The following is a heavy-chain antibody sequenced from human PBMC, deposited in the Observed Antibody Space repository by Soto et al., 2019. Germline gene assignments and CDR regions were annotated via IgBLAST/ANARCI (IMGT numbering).Heavy chain of an antibody. J-gene: IGHJ6*02. D-gene: IGHD5-12*01. CDR2: IYYTGSA. CDR3: ARVRGGYMAGGMDV. CDR1: GGSISSGGYY. V-gene: IGHV4-31*03. Sequence: QVQRQESGPGVVKPSQTLSLTCTVSGGSISSGGYYWTWMRQHRGEGLEWIGYIYYTGSAYYNSSLKSRVTISVDASKNQFSLKLTSVTVADTATYYCARVRGGYMAGGMDVWGQGTTVTVSS.